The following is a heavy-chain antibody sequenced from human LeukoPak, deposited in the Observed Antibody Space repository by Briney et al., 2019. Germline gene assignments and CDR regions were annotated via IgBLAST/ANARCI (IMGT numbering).Heavy chain of an antibody. Sequence: ASVKVSCKASGYTFTGYYMHWVRQAPGQGLEWMGWISAYNGNTNYAQKLQGRVTMTTDTSTSTAYMELRSLRSDDTAVYYCARKISSDYYFDYWGQGTLVTVSS. D-gene: IGHD6-19*01. J-gene: IGHJ4*02. V-gene: IGHV1-18*04. CDR3: ARKISSDYYFDY. CDR2: ISAYNGNT. CDR1: GYTFTGYY.